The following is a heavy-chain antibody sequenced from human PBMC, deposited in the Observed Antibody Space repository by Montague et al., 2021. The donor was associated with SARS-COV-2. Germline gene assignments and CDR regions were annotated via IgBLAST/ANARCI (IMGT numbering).Heavy chain of an antibody. CDR3: AREPDYGDYFDY. V-gene: IGHV4-59*01. CDR2: IYYSGST. J-gene: IGHJ4*02. D-gene: IGHD4-17*01. Sequence: SETLSLTCTLSGGSISSYYWSWIRQPPGKGLEWIGYIYYSGSTNYNPSLKSRVTISVDTSKNQFSLKLCSVTAADTAVYYCAREPDYGDYFDYWGQGTLVTVSS. CDR1: GGSISSYY.